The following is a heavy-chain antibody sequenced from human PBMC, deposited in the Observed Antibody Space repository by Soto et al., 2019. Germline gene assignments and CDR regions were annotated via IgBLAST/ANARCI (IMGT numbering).Heavy chain of an antibody. CDR3: ARLRGIAAPFGY. CDR1: GGSISSSSYY. CDR2: IYYSGST. J-gene: IGHJ4*02. Sequence: QLQLQESGPGLVKPSETLSLTCTVSGGSISSSSYYWGWIRQPPGKGLEWIGSIYYSGSTYYNPSLKSRVTIPVDTSKNLFSLKLSSVTAADTAVYYCARLRGIAAPFGYWGQGTLVTVSS. V-gene: IGHV4-39*01. D-gene: IGHD6-13*01.